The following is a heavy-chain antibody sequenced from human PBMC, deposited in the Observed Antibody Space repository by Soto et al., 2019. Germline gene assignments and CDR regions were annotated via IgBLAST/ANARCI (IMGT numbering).Heavy chain of an antibody. Sequence: PGESLKISCKGSGYSFTSYWISWVRQMPGKGLEWMGRIDPSDSYTNYSPSFQGHVTISADKSISTAYLQWSRLKASDTAMYYCARSITGTTYYYYGMDVWGQGTTVTVSS. V-gene: IGHV5-10-1*01. CDR1: GYSFTSYW. CDR2: IDPSDSYT. D-gene: IGHD1-7*01. J-gene: IGHJ6*02. CDR3: ARSITGTTYYYYGMDV.